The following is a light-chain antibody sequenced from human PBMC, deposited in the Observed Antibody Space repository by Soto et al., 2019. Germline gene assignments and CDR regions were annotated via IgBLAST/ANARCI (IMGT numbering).Light chain of an antibody. V-gene: IGKV1-5*03. CDR3: QQHNTYSLT. CDR2: KAS. J-gene: IGKJ4*01. Sequence: DIQMTQSPSTLTAFVGDRVTITCRASQDISDWVAWYQHKPGKAPNLLIYKASNLQSGVPSRFSGSGSGTDFTLTITSLQPDDFATYYCQQHNTYSLTFGGGTKVEV. CDR1: QDISDW.